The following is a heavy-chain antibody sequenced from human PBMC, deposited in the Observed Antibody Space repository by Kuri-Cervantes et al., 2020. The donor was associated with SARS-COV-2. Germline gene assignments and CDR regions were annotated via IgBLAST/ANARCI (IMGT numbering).Heavy chain of an antibody. D-gene: IGHD5/OR15-5a*01. CDR1: GYSFTNYW. J-gene: IGHJ5*02. V-gene: IGHV5-10-1*01. CDR3: VRFEDSVDLLRT. Sequence: GESLKISCKGSGYSFTNYWITWVRQMPGKGLEWMGRIDPSDSYTNYSPSFQGHVTITADKSIATAYLQWSSLKASDTAMYYCVRFEDSVDLLRTWGQGTLVTVSS. CDR2: IDPSDSYT.